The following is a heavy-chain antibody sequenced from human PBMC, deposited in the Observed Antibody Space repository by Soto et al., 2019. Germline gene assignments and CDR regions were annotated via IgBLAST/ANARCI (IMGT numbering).Heavy chain of an antibody. V-gene: IGHV4-38-2*02. CDR3: ARESGDNYGSSPDLYYFDY. D-gene: IGHD4-17*01. CDR2: IYHSGST. J-gene: IGHJ4*02. Sequence: PSETLSLTCAVSGYSISSGYYWGWIRQPPGKGLEWIGSIYHSGSTYYNPSLKSRVTISVDTSKNQFSLKLSSVTAADTAVYYCARESGDNYGSSPDLYYFDYWGQGTLVTVS. CDR1: GYSISSGYY.